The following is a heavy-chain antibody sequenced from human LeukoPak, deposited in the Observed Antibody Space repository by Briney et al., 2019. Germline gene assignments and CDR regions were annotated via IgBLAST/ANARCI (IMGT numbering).Heavy chain of an antibody. CDR2: ISYDGNNK. J-gene: IGHJ4*02. CDR1: GFTFSSYA. Sequence: SGGSLRLSCAASGFTFSSYAMHWVRQAPGKGLGWVAVISYDGNNKFYADSVKGRFTISRDNSKNTLYLQMNSLRAEDTAVYYCAKDPYSYGYFDYWGQGTLVTVSS. V-gene: IGHV3-30-3*01. D-gene: IGHD5-18*01. CDR3: AKDPYSYGYFDY.